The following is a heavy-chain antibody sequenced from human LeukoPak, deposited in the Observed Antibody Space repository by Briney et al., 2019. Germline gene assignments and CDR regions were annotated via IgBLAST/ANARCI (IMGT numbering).Heavy chain of an antibody. CDR1: GGSISSYY. D-gene: IGHD3-10*01. CDR3: ARGGGSGSYYNYYFDY. Sequence: SETLSLTCTVSGGSISSYYWSWIRQPPGKGLEWIGYIYYSGSTNYNPFLKSRVTISVDTSKNQFSLKLSSVTAADTAVYYCARGGGSGSYYNYYFDYWGQGALVTVSS. J-gene: IGHJ4*02. CDR2: IYYSGST. V-gene: IGHV4-59*08.